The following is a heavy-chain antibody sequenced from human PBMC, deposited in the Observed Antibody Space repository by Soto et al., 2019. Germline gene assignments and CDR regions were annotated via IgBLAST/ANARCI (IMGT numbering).Heavy chain of an antibody. D-gene: IGHD3-10*01. V-gene: IGHV3-23*01. J-gene: IGHJ4*02. Sequence: EVQLLESGGGLVQPGGSLRLSCAASGFTFSGYPMTWVRQAPGKGLEWVSTISSSGGSTYYADSVKGRFNISEDNSKNTVYLQMNSLRAEDTAVYYCAKSLRVWDYFDSWGQGTLVTVSS. CDR2: ISSSGGST. CDR3: AKSLRVWDYFDS. CDR1: GFTFSGYP.